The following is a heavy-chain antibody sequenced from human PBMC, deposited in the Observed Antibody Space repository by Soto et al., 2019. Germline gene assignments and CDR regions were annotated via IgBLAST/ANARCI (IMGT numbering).Heavy chain of an antibody. CDR3: ARGGLEMGTTEYFQH. V-gene: IGHV3-33*01. CDR2: IWYDGSNK. J-gene: IGHJ1*01. Sequence: QVQLVESGGGVVQPGRSLRLSCAASGFTFSSYGMHWVRQAPGKGLEWVAVIWYDGSNKYYAASVKGRFTISRDNSRNTLYLQMNRLGAEDTAVYYCARGGLEMGTTEYFQHWGQGTLVTVSS. CDR1: GFTFSSYG. D-gene: IGHD1-1*01.